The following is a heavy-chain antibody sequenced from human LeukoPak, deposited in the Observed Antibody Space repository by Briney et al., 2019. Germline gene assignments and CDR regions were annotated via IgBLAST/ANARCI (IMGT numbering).Heavy chain of an antibody. J-gene: IGHJ3*02. V-gene: IGHV3-23*01. D-gene: IGHD6-6*01. CDR1: GFTFTSYA. CDR2: VTGSGGSI. CDR3: ARDKYRSYAFDI. Sequence: PGGSLRLSCAASGFTFTSYAMNWVRQAPGKGLEWVSGVTGSGGSIYYADSVKGRFTISRDNAKNSLYLQMNSLRAEDTAVYYCARDKYRSYAFDIWGQGTMVTVSS.